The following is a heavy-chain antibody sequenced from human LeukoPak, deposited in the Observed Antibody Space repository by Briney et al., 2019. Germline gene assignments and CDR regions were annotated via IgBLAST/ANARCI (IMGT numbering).Heavy chain of an antibody. CDR1: GFTFSSYS. Sequence: PGGSLRLSCAASGFTFSSYSVNWVRQAPGKGLEWVSSISSSSSYIYYADSVKGRFTISRDDAKNSLYLQMNSLRAEDTAVYYCARGLFEVTNGYWGQGTLVTVSS. D-gene: IGHD2-8*01. V-gene: IGHV3-21*01. J-gene: IGHJ4*02. CDR3: ARGLFEVTNGY. CDR2: ISSSSSYI.